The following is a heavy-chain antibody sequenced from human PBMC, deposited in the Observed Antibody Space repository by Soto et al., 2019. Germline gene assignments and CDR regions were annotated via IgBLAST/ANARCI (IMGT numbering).Heavy chain of an antibody. CDR2: IYYSGST. J-gene: IGHJ4*02. CDR3: AVSGRDGYNPDFEY. Sequence: SDTLSLTCTVSGGSISSSSYYWGWIRQPPGKGLEWIGSIYYSGSTYYNPSLKSRVTISVDTSKNQFSLKLSSVAAADTAVYYCAVSGRDGYNPDFEYWGQGTLVTVSS. D-gene: IGHD5-12*01. CDR1: GGSISSSSYY. V-gene: IGHV4-39*01.